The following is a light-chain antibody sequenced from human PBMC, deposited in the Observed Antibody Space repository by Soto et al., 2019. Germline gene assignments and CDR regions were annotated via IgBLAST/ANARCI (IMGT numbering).Light chain of an antibody. CDR2: AAS. Sequence: DIQVTQSPSSLSASVGDRVTITCRASQSISTDLHWYQQKPGKAPNLLIYAASSLQTGVPSRFSGSGSGTDFTLTISSLQPEDFAPYYCQQSFSTLITFAHRRRLEI. CDR1: QSISTD. CDR3: QQSFSTLIT. J-gene: IGKJ5*01. V-gene: IGKV1-39*01.